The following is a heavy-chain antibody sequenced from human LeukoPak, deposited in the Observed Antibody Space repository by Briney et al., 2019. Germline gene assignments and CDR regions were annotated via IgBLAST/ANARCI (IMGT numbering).Heavy chain of an antibody. V-gene: IGHV4-61*02. CDR1: GGSINSGSYY. J-gene: IGHJ3*02. Sequence: SETLSLTCTVSGGSINSGSYYWSWIRQPAGKGLEWIGRIYTSGSTNYNPSLKSRVTISVDTSKNQFSLKLSSVTAADTAVYYCARAYGSTSLHAFDIWGQGTMVTVSS. D-gene: IGHD2-2*01. CDR3: ARAYGSTSLHAFDI. CDR2: IYTSGST.